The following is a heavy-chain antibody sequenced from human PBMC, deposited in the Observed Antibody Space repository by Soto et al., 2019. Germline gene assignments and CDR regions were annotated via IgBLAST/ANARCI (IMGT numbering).Heavy chain of an antibody. D-gene: IGHD5-12*01. CDR2: IYSDDDK. J-gene: IGHJ4*02. V-gene: IGHV2-5*02. CDR3: AHTASDGYNFADFDY. Sequence: GPTRVNPTQTLTLACAFSGFSLSTSVVGVGWIRQPPGKALEWLALIYSDDDKRYSPSLRGRLTITEDTSKNQVVFTMINMDPMDTATYYCAHTASDGYNFADFDYWGQGTLVTVSS. CDR1: GFSLSTSVVG.